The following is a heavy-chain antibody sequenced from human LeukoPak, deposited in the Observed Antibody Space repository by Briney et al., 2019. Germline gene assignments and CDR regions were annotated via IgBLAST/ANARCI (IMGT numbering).Heavy chain of an antibody. CDR1: GGSISGYY. CDR2: IYYGGTT. V-gene: IGHV4-59*08. J-gene: IGHJ4*02. CDR3: ARGSSGSGSYLHSIDY. D-gene: IGHD3-10*01. Sequence: SETLSLTCTVSGGSISGYYWSWIRQPPGKGLEWIGYIYYGGTTNYNPSLKTRLTISLDTSKNQFSLKLSSVTAADTAVYYCARGSSGSGSYLHSIDYWGQGTLVTVSS.